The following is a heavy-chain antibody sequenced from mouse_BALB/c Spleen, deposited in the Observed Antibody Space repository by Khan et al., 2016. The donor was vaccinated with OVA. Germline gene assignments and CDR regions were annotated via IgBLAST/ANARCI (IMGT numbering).Heavy chain of an antibody. J-gene: IGHJ4*01. CDR1: GYTFTSYD. D-gene: IGHD2-2*01. CDR2: IYPGDGST. Sequence: QVQLQQSGPEVVKPGALVKISCKAPGYTFTSYDINWVKQRPGQGLEWIGWIYPGDGSTEYNEKFKGTATLTADESSNTAYMQLSSLTSENFAVYCCARGGLRGVAMDYWGQGTSVTVSS. CDR3: ARGGLRGVAMDY. V-gene: IGHV1S56*01.